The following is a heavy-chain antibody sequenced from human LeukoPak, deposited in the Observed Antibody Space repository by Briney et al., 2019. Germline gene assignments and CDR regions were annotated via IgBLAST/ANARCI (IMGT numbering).Heavy chain of an antibody. CDR2: ISWNSGSI. V-gene: IGHV3-9*01. Sequence: GGSLRLSCAASGFTFDDYAMHWVRQAPGKGLEWVSGISWNSGSIGYADSVKGRFTISRDNAKNSLYLQMNSLRAEDTALYYCAKDSVLGLGYFDLWGRGNLVTVSS. CDR1: GFTFDDYA. D-gene: IGHD3-16*01. J-gene: IGHJ2*01. CDR3: AKDSVLGLGYFDL.